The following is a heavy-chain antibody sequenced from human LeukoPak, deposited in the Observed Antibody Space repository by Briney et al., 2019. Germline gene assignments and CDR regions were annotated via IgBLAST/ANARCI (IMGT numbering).Heavy chain of an antibody. Sequence: GGSLRLSCTASGFTFSTYAVSWVRQAPGKRLEWVSAISGSGGSTYYADSVKGRFTISRDNSKNTLYLQMNSLRADDTAVYYCAKGPLIEVAGTTWDYWGQGTLVTVSS. CDR1: GFTFSTYA. CDR3: AKGPLIEVAGTTWDY. CDR2: ISGSGGST. D-gene: IGHD6-19*01. J-gene: IGHJ4*02. V-gene: IGHV3-23*01.